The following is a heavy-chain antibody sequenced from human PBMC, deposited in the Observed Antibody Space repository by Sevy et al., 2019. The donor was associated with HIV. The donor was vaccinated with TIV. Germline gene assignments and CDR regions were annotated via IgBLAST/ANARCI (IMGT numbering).Heavy chain of an antibody. CDR3: AKELVVLVGDALDI. CDR1: GFTFSSYA. V-gene: IGHV3-23*01. J-gene: IGHJ3*02. CDR2: ISGSGGDT. D-gene: IGHD2-8*02. Sequence: GGSLRLSCAASGFTFSSYAMSWVRQAPGKGLEWVSAISGSGGDTYYAHSVKGRFTISRDNSKNTLYLQMNSLRADDTAVYYCAKELVVLVGDALDIWGQGTMVTVSS.